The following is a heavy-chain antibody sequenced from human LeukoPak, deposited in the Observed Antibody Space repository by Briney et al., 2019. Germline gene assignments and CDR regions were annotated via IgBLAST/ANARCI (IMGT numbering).Heavy chain of an antibody. CDR3: AGPAPSGGSFDY. D-gene: IGHD1-26*01. CDR2: IYYSGNT. CDR1: GGSISSYY. V-gene: IGHV4-59*08. Sequence: SETLSLTCTVSGGSISSYYWSWIRQPPGKGLEWIGYIYYSGNTNYNPSLKSRVTISVDTSKNQFSLKPSSVTAADTAVYYCAGPAPSGGSFDYWGQGTLVTVSS. J-gene: IGHJ4*02.